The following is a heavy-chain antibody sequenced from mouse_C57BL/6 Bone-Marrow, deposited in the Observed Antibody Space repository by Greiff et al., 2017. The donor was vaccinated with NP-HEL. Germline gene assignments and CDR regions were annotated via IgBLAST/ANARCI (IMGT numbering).Heavy chain of an antibody. CDR2: ISAGGSYT. CDR3: ARDPPYAMDY. CDR1: GFTFSSYA. J-gene: IGHJ4*01. Sequence: EVMLVESGGGLVKPGGSLKLSCAASGFTFSSYAMSWVRQTPEKRLEWVATISAGGSYTYYPDNVKGRFTISRDNAKNNLYLQMSHLKSEDTAMYYCARDPPYAMDYWGQGTSVTVSS. V-gene: IGHV5-4*01.